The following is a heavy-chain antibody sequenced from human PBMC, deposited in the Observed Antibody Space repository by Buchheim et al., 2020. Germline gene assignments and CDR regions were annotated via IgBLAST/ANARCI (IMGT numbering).Heavy chain of an antibody. CDR1: GFTFSNYA. D-gene: IGHD6-19*01. CDR2: VAYDGSNQ. J-gene: IGHJ4*02. CDR3: AKEYSSGWVDY. V-gene: IGHV3-30*04. Sequence: LVESGGGVVQPGRSLRLSCAASGFTFSNYAMHWVRQAPGKGLEWVAVVAYDGSNQDYADSVKGRFTISRDNSKSTLYLQMNSLRAEDTAVYYCAKEYSSGWVDYWGQGTL.